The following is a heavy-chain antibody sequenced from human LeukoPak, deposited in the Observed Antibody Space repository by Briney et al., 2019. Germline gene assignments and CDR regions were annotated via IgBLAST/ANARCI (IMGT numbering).Heavy chain of an antibody. J-gene: IGHJ4*02. V-gene: IGHV5-51*01. CDR1: GYSFNSNW. D-gene: IGHD4/OR15-4a*01. CDR3: ATMVMTTRAFDY. Sequence: GESLKISCKGSGYSFNSNWIGWVRQMPGKGLEWMGIIYPGDPDTRYSPSFQGQVTISADKSISTAYLQWSSLKASDTAMYYCATMVMTTRAFDYWGQGTLVTVSS. CDR2: IYPGDPDT.